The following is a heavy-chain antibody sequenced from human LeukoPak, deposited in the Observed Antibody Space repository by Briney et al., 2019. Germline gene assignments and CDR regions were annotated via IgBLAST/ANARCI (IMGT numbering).Heavy chain of an antibody. D-gene: IGHD3-16*01. CDR2: IYSGGST. J-gene: IGHJ4*02. V-gene: IGHV3-66*01. CDR3: ARVRGAYSYYFDY. CDR1: GFTFSAYA. Sequence: GGSLRLSCEASGFTFSAYAMTWVRQAPGKGLEWVSVIYSGGSTYYAASVKGRFTISRDNSKNTLSLQMNSLRAEDTAVYYCARVRGAYSYYFDYWGQGTLVTVSS.